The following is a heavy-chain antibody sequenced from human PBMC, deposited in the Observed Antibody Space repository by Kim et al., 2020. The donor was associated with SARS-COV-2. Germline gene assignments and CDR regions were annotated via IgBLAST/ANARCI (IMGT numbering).Heavy chain of an antibody. J-gene: IGHJ4*02. CDR2: ISAYNGNT. CDR1: GYTFTSYG. Sequence: ASVKVPCKASGYTFTSYGISWVRQAPGQGLEWMGWISAYNGNTNYAQKLQGRVTMTTDTSTSTAYMELRSLRSDDTAVYYCARDSNLFSPYSGSQEGGDGGIDYWGQGTLVTVSS. D-gene: IGHD1-26*01. CDR3: ARDSNLFSPYSGSQEGGDGGIDY. V-gene: IGHV1-18*04.